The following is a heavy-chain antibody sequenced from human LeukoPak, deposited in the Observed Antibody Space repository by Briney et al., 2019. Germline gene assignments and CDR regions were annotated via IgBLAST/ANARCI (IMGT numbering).Heavy chain of an antibody. Sequence: SETLSLTCTVSGGSISSSSYYWDWIRQPPGKGLEWIGSIYYSGSTYYNPSLKSRVTISVDTSKNQFSLKLSSVTAADTAVYYCARHAGAAMVRPFDSRGQGTLVTVSS. J-gene: IGHJ4*02. V-gene: IGHV4-39*01. CDR3: ARHAGAAMVRPFDS. CDR2: IYYSGST. CDR1: GGSISSSSYY. D-gene: IGHD5-18*01.